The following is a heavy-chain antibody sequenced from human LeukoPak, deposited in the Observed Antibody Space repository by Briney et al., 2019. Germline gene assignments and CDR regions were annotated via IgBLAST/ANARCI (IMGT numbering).Heavy chain of an antibody. J-gene: IGHJ4*02. CDR2: INHSGST. V-gene: IGHV4-34*01. CDR3: ARGDILTGYYRGRPLDY. Sequence: PPETLSLTCAVYGGSFSGYYWSWIRQPPGKGLEWIGEINHSGSTNYNPSLKSRVTISVDTSKNQFSLKLSSVTAADTAVYYCARGDILTGYYRGRPLDYWGQGTLVTVSS. CDR1: GGSFSGYY. D-gene: IGHD3-9*01.